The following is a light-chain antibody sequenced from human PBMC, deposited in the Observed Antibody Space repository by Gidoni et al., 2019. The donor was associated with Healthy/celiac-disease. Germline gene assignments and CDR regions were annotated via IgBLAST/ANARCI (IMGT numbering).Light chain of an antibody. J-gene: IGKJ2*01. CDR2: DAS. Sequence: DIQMTQSPSTLSASVGDRVTITCRASQSIDNWLAWYQQKPGKAPKLLIYDASSLKSGVPSRFSGSGSGTEFTLTISSLQPDDFATYYCQQYDSRGTFGQGTKLEIK. CDR3: QQYDSRGT. V-gene: IGKV1-5*01. CDR1: QSIDNW.